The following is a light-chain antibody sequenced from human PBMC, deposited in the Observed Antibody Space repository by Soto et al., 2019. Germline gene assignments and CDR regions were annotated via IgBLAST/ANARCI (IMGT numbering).Light chain of an antibody. V-gene: IGKV3-15*01. Sequence: ETVMTQSPATLSVSPGERATLSCRASQSVNSDLAWYQKKPGQAPRLLIYGASTRATGIPARYSGGGSGTEFTLTISSLQSEDFAVYYCEQNDNWPRTFCQGTKVDIK. CDR2: GAS. J-gene: IGKJ1*01. CDR1: QSVNSD. CDR3: EQNDNWPRT.